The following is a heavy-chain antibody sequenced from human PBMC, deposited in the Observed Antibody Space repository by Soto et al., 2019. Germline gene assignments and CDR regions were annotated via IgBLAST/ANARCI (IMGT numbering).Heavy chain of an antibody. CDR2: IYWDDDK. D-gene: IGHD6-19*01. CDR1: GFSFTTSQVG. J-gene: IGHJ4*02. CDR3: AHSPGGYMSGWDNGYFDY. V-gene: IGHV2-5*02. Sequence: QITLDESGPTLVKPTQTLTLTCTFSGFSFTTSQVGVGWIRQPPGKAQEWLGLIYWDDDKRYSPSLRSRLTITKDTSKNQVVLTMTNMDPMDTATYYCAHSPGGYMSGWDNGYFDYWGRGALVTVSS.